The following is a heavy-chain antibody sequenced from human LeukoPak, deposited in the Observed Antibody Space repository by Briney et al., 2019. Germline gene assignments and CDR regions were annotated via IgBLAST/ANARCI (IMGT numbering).Heavy chain of an antibody. CDR2: IHSGGNT. V-gene: IGHV3-53*01. J-gene: IGHJ4*02. Sequence: GGSLRLSCAASGFIVSSSYMSWVRQAPGKGLEWVSVIHSGGNTYYADSVKGRFTISRDNSKNTLYLQMDSLRAEDTAVYYCAKDRFGELPPYYFDYWGQGTLVTVSS. CDR1: GFIVSSSY. D-gene: IGHD3-10*01. CDR3: AKDRFGELPPYYFDY.